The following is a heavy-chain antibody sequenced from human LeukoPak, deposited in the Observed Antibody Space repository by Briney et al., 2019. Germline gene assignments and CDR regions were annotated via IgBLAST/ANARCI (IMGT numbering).Heavy chain of an antibody. CDR3: ARDPRGYSYGPGPYYFDY. CDR2: ISSSSSYI. Sequence: GGSLRLSCAASGFTFSSYSMNWVRQAPGKGLEWVSSISSSSSYIYYADSVKGRFTISRDNAKNSLYLQMNSLRAEDTALYYCARDPRGYSYGPGPYYFDYWGQGTLVTVSS. J-gene: IGHJ4*02. CDR1: GFTFSSYS. V-gene: IGHV3-21*04. D-gene: IGHD5-18*01.